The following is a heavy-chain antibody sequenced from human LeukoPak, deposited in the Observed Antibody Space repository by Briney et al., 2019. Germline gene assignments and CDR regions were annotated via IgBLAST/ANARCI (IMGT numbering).Heavy chain of an antibody. Sequence: GGSLRLSCVASGLTFSSYSMNWVRQAPGKGLEWISYISSSSSTIYYADSVKGRFTISRDNAKNSLYLQMNSLRAEDTAVYYCARSEITFGGVIVYDYWGQGTLVTVSS. J-gene: IGHJ4*02. V-gene: IGHV3-48*04. CDR3: ARSEITFGGVIVYDY. CDR1: GLTFSSYS. D-gene: IGHD3-16*02. CDR2: ISSSSSTI.